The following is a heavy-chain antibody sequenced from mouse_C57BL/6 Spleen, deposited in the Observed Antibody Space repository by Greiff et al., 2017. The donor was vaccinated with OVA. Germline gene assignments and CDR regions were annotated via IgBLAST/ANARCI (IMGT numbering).Heavy chain of an antibody. CDR1: GYSITSGYY. V-gene: IGHV3-6*01. CDR3: ARDRTYYSNYPYWYFDV. J-gene: IGHJ1*03. D-gene: IGHD2-5*01. Sequence: EVQLQQSGPGLVKPSQSLSLTCSVTGYSITSGYYWNWIRQFPGNKLEWIGYISYDGSNNYNPSLNNLISLTRYTSKNQFFLKLNSVTTEDTATYYCARDRTYYSNYPYWYFDVWGTGTTVTVSS. CDR2: ISYDGSN.